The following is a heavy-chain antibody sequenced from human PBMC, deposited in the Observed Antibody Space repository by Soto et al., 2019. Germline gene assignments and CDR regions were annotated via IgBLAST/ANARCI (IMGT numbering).Heavy chain of an antibody. Sequence: QVQLVQSGAEVKKPGSSVKVSCKASGGTFSSYTISWVRQAPGQGLEWMGRIIPILGIANYAQKFQGRVKITADKSTSTDYMELSSLRSEDTAVYYCARLIAVAERGGMDVWGQGTTVTVFS. CDR2: IIPILGIA. D-gene: IGHD6-19*01. CDR3: ARLIAVAERGGMDV. V-gene: IGHV1-69*02. CDR1: GGTFSSYT. J-gene: IGHJ6*02.